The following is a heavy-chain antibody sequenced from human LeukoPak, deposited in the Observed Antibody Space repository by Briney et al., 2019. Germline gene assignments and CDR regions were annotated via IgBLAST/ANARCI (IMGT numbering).Heavy chain of an antibody. J-gene: IGHJ1*01. Sequence: GGSLRLSCAASGFTFSSYTMHWVRQAPGKGLEWVAVISPEGSSKYFADSVRGRFTISRDNAKNTVYLQMDNLRLEDTAKYHCVRPITKAGAGSSEYFRHWGQGTLVTVSS. CDR1: GFTFSSYT. D-gene: IGHD3-10*01. V-gene: IGHV3-30-3*01. CDR2: ISPEGSSK. CDR3: VRPITKAGAGSSEYFRH.